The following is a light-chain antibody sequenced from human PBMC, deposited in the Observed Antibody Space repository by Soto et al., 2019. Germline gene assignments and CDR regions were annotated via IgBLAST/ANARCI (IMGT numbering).Light chain of an antibody. CDR1: QSVSSSY. CDR3: QQYVSSPPYT. J-gene: IGKJ2*01. Sequence: EIVLTQSPGTLSLSPGERATLSCRASQSVSSSYLAWYQQKPGQAPRLLIYGASSRATGIPDRFSGSGSGTDFTLTISRLEPEDFEVYYCQQYVSSPPYTFGQGTTLEIK. V-gene: IGKV3-20*01. CDR2: GAS.